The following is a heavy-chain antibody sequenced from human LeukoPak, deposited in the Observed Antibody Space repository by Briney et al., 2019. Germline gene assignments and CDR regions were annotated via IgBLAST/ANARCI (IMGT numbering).Heavy chain of an antibody. D-gene: IGHD4-23*01. V-gene: IGHV3-74*01. CDR3: ARGPDYGGPL. Sequence: GGSLRLSCAASGFTFSHYWMHWVRQAPGKGLVWVSRMNSDGSSTSYADSVKGRFTISRDNAKNTLYLQMNSLRAEDTAVYYCARGPDYGGPLRGQGTLVTVSP. J-gene: IGHJ4*02. CDR1: GFTFSHYW. CDR2: MNSDGSST.